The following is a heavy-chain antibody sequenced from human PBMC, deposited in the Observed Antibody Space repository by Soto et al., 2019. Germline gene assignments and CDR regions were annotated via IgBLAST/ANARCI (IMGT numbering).Heavy chain of an antibody. Sequence: GESLKISCAASGISTSSYWMGWVRQAPGRGLEWVASIKKDGSEKYYMDSLKGRFTISRGNALNSLYLQMNSLRAEDTAVYFCVTGYHSDYWGQGTLVTVSS. CDR3: VTGYHSDY. V-gene: IGHV3-7*03. CDR1: GISTSSYW. CDR2: IKKDGSEK. J-gene: IGHJ4*02. D-gene: IGHD5-18*01.